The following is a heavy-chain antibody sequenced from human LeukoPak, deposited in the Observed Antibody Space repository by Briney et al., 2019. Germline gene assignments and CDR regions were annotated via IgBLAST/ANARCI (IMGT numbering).Heavy chain of an antibody. CDR1: GFTFSSYA. J-gene: IGHJ4*02. CDR2: ISYDGSNK. CDR3: ARESVAGPHFDY. V-gene: IGHV3-30-3*01. Sequence: GGSLRLSCAASGFTFSSYAMHWVRQAPGKGLEWVAVISYDGSNKYYADSVKGRFTISRDNSKNTLYLQMNSLRAEDTAVYYCARESVAGPHFDYWGQGTLVTVSS. D-gene: IGHD6-19*01.